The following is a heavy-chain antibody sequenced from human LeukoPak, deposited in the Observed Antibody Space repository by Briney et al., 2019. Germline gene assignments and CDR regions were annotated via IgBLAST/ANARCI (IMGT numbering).Heavy chain of an antibody. D-gene: IGHD1-26*01. CDR1: GFTFSSYS. Sequence: GGSLRLSCAASGFTFSSYSMNGVRQAPGKGLEWVSSISSSSYIYYADSVKGRFTISRDNAKNSLYLQMNSLRAEDTAVYYCARDYVIVGATAFDYWGQGTLVTVSS. V-gene: IGHV3-21*01. J-gene: IGHJ4*02. CDR2: ISSSSYI. CDR3: ARDYVIVGATAFDY.